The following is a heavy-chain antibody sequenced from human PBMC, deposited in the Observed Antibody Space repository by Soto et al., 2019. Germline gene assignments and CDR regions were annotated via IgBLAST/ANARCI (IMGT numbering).Heavy chain of an antibody. CDR1: GGSISSYY. CDR3: ARGLRRQLLNWFDP. Sequence: SETLSLTCTVSGGSISSYYWSWIRQPPGKGLEWIGYIYYIGSTNYNPSLKGRVTISVDTSKNQFSLKLSSVTAADTAVYYCARGLRRQLLNWFDPWGQGTLVTVSS. D-gene: IGHD2-2*01. CDR2: IYYIGST. V-gene: IGHV4-59*01. J-gene: IGHJ5*02.